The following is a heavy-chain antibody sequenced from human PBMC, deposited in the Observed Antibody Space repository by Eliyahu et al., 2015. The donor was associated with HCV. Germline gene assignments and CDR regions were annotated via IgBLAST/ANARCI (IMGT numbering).Heavy chain of an antibody. V-gene: IGHV3-33*01. Sequence: QVQLVESGGGVVQPGRXLXXSCAAXGFTXSSXGXHGXRQAPGKGLEWVAVIWYDGXNKYYADSVKGRFTISRDNSKNTLYLQMNSLRAEDTAVYYCARDAHDSSGYFPYWGQGTLVTVSS. CDR1: GFTXSSXG. CDR2: IWYDGXNK. CDR3: ARDAHDSSGYFPY. J-gene: IGHJ4*02. D-gene: IGHD3-22*01.